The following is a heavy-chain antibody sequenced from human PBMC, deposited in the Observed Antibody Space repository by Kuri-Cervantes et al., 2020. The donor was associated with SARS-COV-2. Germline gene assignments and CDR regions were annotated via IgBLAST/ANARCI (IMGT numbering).Heavy chain of an antibody. Sequence: GESLKISCAASGFTFTNAWMGWVRQAPGKGLEWVGRIKSKTDGGTTDYAAPVKGRFTISRDDSKNTLYLQMNSLKTEDTAVYYCTTDRDYCGGDCYSVLGAFDIWGQGTMVTVSS. CDR1: GFTFTNAW. CDR3: TTDRDYCGGDCYSVLGAFDI. CDR2: IKSKTDGGTT. D-gene: IGHD2-21*01. V-gene: IGHV3-15*01. J-gene: IGHJ3*02.